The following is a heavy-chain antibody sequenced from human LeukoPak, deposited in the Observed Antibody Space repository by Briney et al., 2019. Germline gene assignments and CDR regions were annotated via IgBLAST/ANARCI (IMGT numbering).Heavy chain of an antibody. V-gene: IGHV3-21*01. J-gene: IGHJ4*02. Sequence: GGSLRLSCAASGLTFSSYSMNWVRQAPGKGLEWVSSISSSSSYIYYADSVKGRFTISRDNAKNSLYLQMNSLRAEDTAVYYCAREGVVGATDYWGQGTLVTVSS. CDR1: GLTFSSYS. D-gene: IGHD1-26*01. CDR3: AREGVVGATDY. CDR2: ISSSSSYI.